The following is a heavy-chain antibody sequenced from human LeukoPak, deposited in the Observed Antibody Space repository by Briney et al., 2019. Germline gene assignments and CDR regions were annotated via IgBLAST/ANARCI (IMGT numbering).Heavy chain of an antibody. CDR2: IYYSGGT. Sequence: PSETLSLTCTVSGGSISSYYWSWIRQPPGKGLEWIGYIYYSGGTNYNPSLKSRVTISVHTSKNQFSLKLSSVTAADTAVYYCARVREDYSDSSGYYHCHFDYWGQGTLVTVSS. CDR1: GGSISSYY. D-gene: IGHD3-22*01. V-gene: IGHV4-59*01. CDR3: ARVREDYSDSSGYYHCHFDY. J-gene: IGHJ4*02.